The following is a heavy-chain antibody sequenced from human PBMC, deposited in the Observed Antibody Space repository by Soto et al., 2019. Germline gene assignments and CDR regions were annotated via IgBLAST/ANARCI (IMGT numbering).Heavy chain of an antibody. J-gene: IGHJ4*02. CDR2: IYYSGST. D-gene: IGHD6-19*01. Sequence: QVQLQESGPGLVKPSEILSLTCTVSGGSISSYYWSWIRQPPGKGLEWIGYIYYSGSTNYNPSLKSRVTISVDTSKNQFSLKLSSVTAADTAVYYCARDDYSSGWYKFDYWGQGTLVTVS. CDR1: GGSISSYY. CDR3: ARDDYSSGWYKFDY. V-gene: IGHV4-59*01.